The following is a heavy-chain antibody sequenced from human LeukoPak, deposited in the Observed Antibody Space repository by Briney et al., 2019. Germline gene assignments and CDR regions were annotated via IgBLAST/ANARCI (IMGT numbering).Heavy chain of an antibody. Sequence: GGSLRLSCAASGFTFSSYSMNWVRQAPGKGLEWVSSISSSSSYIYYADSVKGRFTISRDNAKNSLYLQMNSLRAEDTAVYYCARVWGCSSTSCYDAFDIWGQGTMVTVSS. V-gene: IGHV3-21*01. CDR1: GFTFSSYS. J-gene: IGHJ3*02. CDR3: ARVWGCSSTSCYDAFDI. D-gene: IGHD2-2*01. CDR2: ISSSSSYI.